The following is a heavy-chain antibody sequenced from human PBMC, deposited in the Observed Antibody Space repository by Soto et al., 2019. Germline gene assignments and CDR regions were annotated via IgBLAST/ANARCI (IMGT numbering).Heavy chain of an antibody. D-gene: IGHD6-19*01. J-gene: IGHJ4*02. V-gene: IGHV3-23*01. CDR1: GFTFSSYA. Sequence: EVQLLESGGGLVQPGGSLRLSCAASGFTFSSYAMSWVRQAPGKGLEWVSVISGSDGSTYYADSVKGRFTISRDNSKNTLYLQMNSLRAEDTAVYYGARRTSGWYLDYWGQGTLVTVSS. CDR2: ISGSDGST. CDR3: ARRTSGWYLDY.